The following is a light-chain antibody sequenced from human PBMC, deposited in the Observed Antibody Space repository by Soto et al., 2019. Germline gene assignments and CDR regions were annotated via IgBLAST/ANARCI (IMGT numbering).Light chain of an antibody. CDR1: KLGDKY. CDR2: QDI. V-gene: IGLV3-1*01. CDR3: QAWDSSTGV. J-gene: IGLJ1*01. Sequence: SYELTQPPSVSVSPGQTASIACSGDKLGDKYACWYQQKPGQSPVLVIYQDIKRPSGIPERFSGSNSGNTATLTISGTQAIDEADYYCQAWDSSTGVFGAGTKVTVL.